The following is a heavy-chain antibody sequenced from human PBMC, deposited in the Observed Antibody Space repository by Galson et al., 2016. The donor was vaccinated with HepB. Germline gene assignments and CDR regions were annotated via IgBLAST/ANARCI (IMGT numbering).Heavy chain of an antibody. CDR2: AYYRSKWYD. V-gene: IGHV6-1*01. Sequence: CAISGDSVASNSGAWNWIRQSPSRGFEWLGRAYYRSKWYDDYAASVKSRIVINVDTSKNQFSLQLDSVTPEDTAVYYCARAKNGVHFDYWGQGTLVTVSS. CDR3: ARAKNGVHFDY. J-gene: IGHJ4*02. CDR1: GDSVASNSGA. D-gene: IGHD1-1*01.